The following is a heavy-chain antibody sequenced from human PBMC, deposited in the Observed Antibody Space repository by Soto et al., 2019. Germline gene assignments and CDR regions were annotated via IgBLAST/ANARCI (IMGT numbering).Heavy chain of an antibody. D-gene: IGHD6-13*01. CDR1: GFTFSNYA. J-gene: IGHJ5*02. Sequence: DGQLLESGGGLGQSGGSLRLSRVGSGFTFSNYAMSWVRQAPGKGLEWVSGISESGGSTHYADSVRGRFAISRDNSKNTVYLQMNSLSAEDTAVYYCAQDLVAAAASWGQGTLVTVSS. V-gene: IGHV3-23*01. CDR2: ISESGGST. CDR3: AQDLVAAAAS.